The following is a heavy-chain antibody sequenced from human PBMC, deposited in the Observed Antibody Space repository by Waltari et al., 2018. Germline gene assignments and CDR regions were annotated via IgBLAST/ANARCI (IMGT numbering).Heavy chain of an antibody. CDR1: GGSFSGYY. Sequence: QVQLQKWGAGLLKPSETLSLTCAVYGGSFSGYYWSWIRQPPGKGLECIGAINHSGRTNYNPSLKSRVTISVETSKSQFALKLSSVTAADTAVYYCARNRQVVVAATGVDYWGQGTLVTVSS. CDR2: INHSGRT. CDR3: ARNRQVVVAATGVDY. D-gene: IGHD2-15*01. V-gene: IGHV4-34*01. J-gene: IGHJ4*02.